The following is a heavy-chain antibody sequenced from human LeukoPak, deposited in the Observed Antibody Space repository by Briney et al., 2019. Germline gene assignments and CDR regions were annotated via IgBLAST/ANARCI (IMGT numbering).Heavy chain of an antibody. CDR1: GGTFSSYA. Sequence: SVKVSCKASGGTFSSYATSWVRQAPGQGLEWMGRIIPILSIANYAQKFQGRVTITADKSTSTAYMELSSLRSEDTAVYYCASPSFRSGSYYNSWGQGTLVTVSS. CDR3: ASPSFRSGSYYNS. D-gene: IGHD3-10*01. J-gene: IGHJ4*02. V-gene: IGHV1-69*04. CDR2: IIPILSIA.